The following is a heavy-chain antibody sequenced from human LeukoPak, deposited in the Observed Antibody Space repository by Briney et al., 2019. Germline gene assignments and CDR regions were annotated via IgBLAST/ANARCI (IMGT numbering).Heavy chain of an antibody. V-gene: IGHV3-30-3*01. D-gene: IGHD6-19*01. J-gene: IGHJ4*02. CDR1: GFTFSSYA. CDR3: ARVEIAVADLAVFDY. CDR2: ISYDGSNK. Sequence: GRSLRLSCAASGFTFSSYAMHWVRQAPGKGLEWVAVISYDGSNKYYADSVKGRFTISRDNSKNTLYLQMNSLRAEDTAVYYCARVEIAVADLAVFDYWGQGTLVTVSS.